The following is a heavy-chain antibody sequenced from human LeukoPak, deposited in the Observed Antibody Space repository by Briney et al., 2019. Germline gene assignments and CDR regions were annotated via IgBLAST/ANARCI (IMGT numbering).Heavy chain of an antibody. V-gene: IGHV1-2*02. D-gene: IGHD1-26*01. CDR1: GYTFTGYY. J-gene: IGHJ4*02. CDR3: ARDPVGRRSPDLDY. Sequence: AASVKVSCKASGYTFTGYYMHWVRQAPGQGLEWMGWINPNNGGSNYAQKFQGRVTMTRDTSISTAYMELSRLRSDDTAVYYCARDPVGRRSPDLDYWGQGTLVTVSS. CDR2: INPNNGGS.